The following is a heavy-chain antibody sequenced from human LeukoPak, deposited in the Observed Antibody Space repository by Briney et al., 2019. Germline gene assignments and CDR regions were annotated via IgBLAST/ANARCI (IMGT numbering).Heavy chain of an antibody. CDR2: IYYSGST. V-gene: IGHV4-39*01. Sequence: SETLSLTCTVSGASISSSRYYWGWSRQPPGKGLEWIGTIYYSGSTNYNPSLKSRVTISVDTSKNQFSLKLSSVTAADTAVYYCARGLDYYDSSGNTITPLDYWGQGTLVTVSS. J-gene: IGHJ4*02. CDR1: GASISSSRYY. CDR3: ARGLDYYDSSGNTITPLDY. D-gene: IGHD3-22*01.